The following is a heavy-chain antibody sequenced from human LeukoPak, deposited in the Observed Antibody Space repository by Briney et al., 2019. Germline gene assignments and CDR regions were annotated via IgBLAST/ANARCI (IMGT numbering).Heavy chain of an antibody. Sequence: GGSLRLSCAASGFTFSGYSMNWVRQTLGKGLEWVSSISSSSSYIYYAESVKGRFTISRDNAKNSLYLQMNSLRAEDTAVYYCARAPDYIAARPRFSWIDPWGQGTLVTVSS. CDR2: ISSSSSYI. CDR3: ARAPDYIAARPRFSWIDP. J-gene: IGHJ5*02. V-gene: IGHV3-21*01. CDR1: GFTFSGYS. D-gene: IGHD6-6*01.